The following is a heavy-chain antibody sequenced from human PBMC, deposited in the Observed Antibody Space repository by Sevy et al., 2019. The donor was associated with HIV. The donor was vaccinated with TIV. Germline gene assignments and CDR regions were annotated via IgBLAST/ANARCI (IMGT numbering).Heavy chain of an antibody. D-gene: IGHD3-16*01. CDR1: GYTFTNYY. J-gene: IGHJ4*02. CDR3: GRTSPRGGFDH. CDR2: INPSDVST. Sequence: ASVKVSCKASGYTFTNYYMHWVRQAPGQGLEWMGIINPSDVSTVYAQKSQGRVTMTRDTSTSTVYMELSSLRSDDTAVYYCGRTSPRGGFDHWGQGALVTVSS. V-gene: IGHV1-46*03.